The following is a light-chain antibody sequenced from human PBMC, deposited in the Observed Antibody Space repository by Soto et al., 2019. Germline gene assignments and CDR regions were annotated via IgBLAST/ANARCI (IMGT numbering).Light chain of an antibody. CDR3: SSYAGSSTYV. CDR2: EIF. V-gene: IGLV2-14*01. Sequence: QSALTQPASVSASPGQSISISCTGTTNDVGAFDYVSWYQQHPGKPPKLIIYEIFNRPSGVSHRFSGSKSGNSASLTISGLQAEDEADYYCSSYAGSSTYVFGTGTKLTVL. CDR1: TNDVGAFDY. J-gene: IGLJ1*01.